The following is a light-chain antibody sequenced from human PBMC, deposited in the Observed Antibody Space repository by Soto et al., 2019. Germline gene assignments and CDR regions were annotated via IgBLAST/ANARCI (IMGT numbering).Light chain of an antibody. J-gene: IGKJ1*01. Sequence: EIVMTQSPATLSVSPGERATLSCRASQIVSSYLAWYQQKPGQAPRLLIYGASTRATGIPARFSGSGSGTEFTLTISSLQPDDFATYYCQHYNSYSEAFGQGTKVDIK. CDR1: QIVSSY. V-gene: IGKV3-15*01. CDR3: QHYNSYSEA. CDR2: GAS.